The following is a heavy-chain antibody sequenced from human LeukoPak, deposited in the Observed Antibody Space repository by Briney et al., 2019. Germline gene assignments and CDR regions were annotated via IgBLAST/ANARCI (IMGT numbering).Heavy chain of an antibody. Sequence: GGSLRLSCAASGFTFSSYAMSWVSQAPGKGLEWVSAISGSGGSTDYADSVKGRFTISRDNSKNTLYLQMNSLRAEDTAVYYCAKVNFFGRYDFWSGYSRGVYFQHWGQGTLVTVSS. CDR3: AKVNFFGRYDFWSGYSRGVYFQH. CDR1: GFTFSSYA. CDR2: ISGSGGST. V-gene: IGHV3-23*01. D-gene: IGHD3-3*01. J-gene: IGHJ1*01.